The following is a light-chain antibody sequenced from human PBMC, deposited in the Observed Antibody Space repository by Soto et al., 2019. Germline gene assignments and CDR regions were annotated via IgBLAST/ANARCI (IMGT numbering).Light chain of an antibody. V-gene: IGKV3-11*01. Sequence: EVVLTQSPVTLSLSPGERATLSCRASRSVNNFVAWYQQKPGQAPSLLISGASNRATGIPDRFSGSGSGTDFTLTISSLEPEDFATYYCQQANSFPLTFGGGTKVEIK. CDR3: QQANSFPLT. CDR2: GAS. CDR1: RSVNNF. J-gene: IGKJ4*01.